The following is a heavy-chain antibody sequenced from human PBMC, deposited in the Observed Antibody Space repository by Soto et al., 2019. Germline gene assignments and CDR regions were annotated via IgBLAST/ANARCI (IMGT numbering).Heavy chain of an antibody. D-gene: IGHD3-16*02. V-gene: IGHV3-23*01. CDR2: ISGSGGST. Sequence: GGSLRLSCAASGFIFSSYAMSWVRQAPGKGLEWVSSISGSGGSTQYADTVKGRFTISRKNSKNMPYLQMSSLRGEDTAIYYCAKDNPGMITFGGVIIFTDWGQGTLVTVSS. CDR1: GFIFSSYA. J-gene: IGHJ4*02. CDR3: AKDNPGMITFGGVIIFTD.